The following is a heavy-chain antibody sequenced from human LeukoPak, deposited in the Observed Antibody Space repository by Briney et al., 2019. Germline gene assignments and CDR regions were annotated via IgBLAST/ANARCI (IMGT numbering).Heavy chain of an antibody. V-gene: IGHV4-59*10. Sequence: PSETLSLTCAVYGGSFSGYYWSWIRQPAGKGLEWIGRIYTSGSTNYNTSLKSRVTISIDTSKNQFSLKLSSVTATDTAVYYCARGLPVWGNNAFDIWGQGTMVTVSS. CDR1: GGSFSGYY. D-gene: IGHD3-16*01. CDR3: ARGLPVWGNNAFDI. J-gene: IGHJ3*02. CDR2: IYTSGST.